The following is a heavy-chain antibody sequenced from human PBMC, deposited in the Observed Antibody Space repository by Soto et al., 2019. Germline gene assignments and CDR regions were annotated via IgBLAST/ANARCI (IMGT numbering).Heavy chain of an antibody. V-gene: IGHV4-59*08. CDR3: ARRPGYSSSWERGESYFDY. J-gene: IGHJ4*02. CDR1: GGSISSYY. D-gene: IGHD6-13*01. CDR2: IYYSGST. Sequence: PSETLSLTCTVSGGSISSYYWSWIRQPPGKGLEWIGYIYYSGSTNYNPSLKSRVTISVDTSKNQFSLKLSSVTAADTAVYYCARRPGYSSSWERGESYFDYWGEGTLVTVCS.